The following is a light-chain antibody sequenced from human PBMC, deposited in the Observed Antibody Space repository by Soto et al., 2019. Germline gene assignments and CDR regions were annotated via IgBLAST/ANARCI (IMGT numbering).Light chain of an antibody. V-gene: IGLV2-23*01. CDR1: SSDVGSYNL. Sequence: QLVLTQPASVSGSPGQSITISCTGTSSDVGSYNLVSWYQQHPGKAPKLMIYEGSKRPSGVSNRFSGSKSGNTASLTISGLQAEDEADYYCCSYAGSRGVVFGGGTQLTVL. J-gene: IGLJ2*01. CDR3: CSYAGSRGVV. CDR2: EGS.